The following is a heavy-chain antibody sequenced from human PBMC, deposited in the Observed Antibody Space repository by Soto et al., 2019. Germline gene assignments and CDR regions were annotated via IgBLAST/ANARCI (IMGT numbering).Heavy chain of an antibody. CDR1: GYSFTTYG. J-gene: IGHJ4*02. CDR2: ISGYNGNT. Sequence: QIQLVQSGTEVKRSGASVKVSCKTSGYSFTTYGLSWVRQAPGRGLEWVGWISGYNGNTNYARKFQGTVILTTDTPTTTGYMEIKSLSSDDTAVYYCVRDTYYYHSSGPAPFEYWGQGTQVTVSS. V-gene: IGHV1-18*01. D-gene: IGHD3-22*01. CDR3: VRDTYYYHSSGPAPFEY.